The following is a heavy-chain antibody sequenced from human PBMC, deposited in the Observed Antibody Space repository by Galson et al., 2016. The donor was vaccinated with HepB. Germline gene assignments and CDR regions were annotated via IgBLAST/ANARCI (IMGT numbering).Heavy chain of an antibody. CDR2: IKGDGRHT. J-gene: IGHJ4*02. CDR3: ARDNDGYSFEF. Sequence: SLRLSCAASGFTFSRHWMHWARQAPGKGLVWVSRIKGDGRHTVYADSVQGRFSTSRDNAKNTLYLQMNSLRAEDTAVYYCARDNDGYSFEFWGQGTLVTVSS. CDR1: GFTFSRHW. V-gene: IGHV3-74*01. D-gene: IGHD5-18*01.